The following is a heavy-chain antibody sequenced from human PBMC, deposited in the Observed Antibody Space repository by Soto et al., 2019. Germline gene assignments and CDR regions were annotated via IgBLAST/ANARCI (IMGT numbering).Heavy chain of an antibody. V-gene: IGHV3-30*18. CDR3: AKDWTPYYDFWSGYSFDY. CDR2: ISYDGSNK. CDR1: GFTFGGYG. D-gene: IGHD3-3*01. J-gene: IGHJ4*02. Sequence: GGSLRLSCGASGFTFGGYGMHWVRQAPGKGLEWVAVISYDGSNKYYADSVKGRFTISRDNSKNTLYLQMNSLRAEDTAVYYCAKDWTPYYDFWSGYSFDYWGQGTLVTVSS.